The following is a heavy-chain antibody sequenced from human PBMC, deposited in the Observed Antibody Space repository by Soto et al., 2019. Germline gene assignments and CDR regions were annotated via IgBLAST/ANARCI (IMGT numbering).Heavy chain of an antibody. Sequence: EVQLVESGGGLVQPGGSLRLSCVASGFTLSSYSMNWVRQAPGKGLEWISYISSGSDTIYYADSVKGRFTVSRDNAKNSLYLQMNSLRDEATPVYYCARPGGGVLFYYALDVWGQGTTVTVSS. J-gene: IGHJ6*02. V-gene: IGHV3-48*02. CDR1: GFTLSSYS. CDR2: ISSGSDTI. CDR3: ARPGGGVLFYYALDV. D-gene: IGHD3-16*01.